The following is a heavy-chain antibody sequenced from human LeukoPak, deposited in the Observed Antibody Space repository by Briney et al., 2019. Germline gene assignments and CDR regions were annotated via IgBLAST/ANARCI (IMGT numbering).Heavy chain of an antibody. V-gene: IGHV1-2*06. J-gene: IGHJ3*02. D-gene: IGHD4-17*01. CDR1: GYTFTSYA. CDR3: ARVGDYSDAFDI. Sequence: ASVKVSCKASGYTFTSYAMHWVRQAPGQGLEWMGRINPNSGGTNYAQKFQGRVTMTRDTSISTAYMELSRLRSDDTAVYYCARVGDYSDAFDIWGQGTMVTVSS. CDR2: INPNSGGT.